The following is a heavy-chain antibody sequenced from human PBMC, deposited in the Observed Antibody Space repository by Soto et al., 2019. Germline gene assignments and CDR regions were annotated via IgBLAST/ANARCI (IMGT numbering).Heavy chain of an antibody. J-gene: IGHJ1*01. CDR3: AKGVPGIAVAGTGYFQH. V-gene: IGHV3-74*01. Sequence: SGFTFSSDWMHWVRQAPGKGLVWVSRINTDGSGTTYADSVKGRFTISRDNAKNTLYLQMNSLRAEDTAVYYCAKGVPGIAVAGTGYFQHWGQGTLVTVSS. CDR2: INTDGSGT. D-gene: IGHD6-19*01. CDR1: GFTFSSDW.